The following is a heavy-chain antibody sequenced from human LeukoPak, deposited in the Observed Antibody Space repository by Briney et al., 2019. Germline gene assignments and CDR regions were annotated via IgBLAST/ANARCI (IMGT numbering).Heavy chain of an antibody. V-gene: IGHV3-30*18. CDR3: AKSHGYSYGFDY. CDR1: GFIFTTFG. CDR2: ISYDASNK. Sequence: GGSLRLSCAASGFIFTTFGLHWVRQAPGKGLEWVAVISYDASNKYYADSVKGRFTISRDNSKNTLYLQMNSLRAEDTAVYYCAKSHGYSYGFDYWGQGTLVTVSS. J-gene: IGHJ4*02. D-gene: IGHD5-18*01.